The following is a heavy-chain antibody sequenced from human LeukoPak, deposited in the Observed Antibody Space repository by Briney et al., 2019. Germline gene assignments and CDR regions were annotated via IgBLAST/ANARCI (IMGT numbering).Heavy chain of an antibody. D-gene: IGHD3-22*01. CDR3: ARDRNYYDSSGYYFAN. CDR1: GGSVSSGSSF. J-gene: IGHJ4*02. CDR2: IYHSGNT. Sequence: SETLSLTCTVSGGSVSSGSSFWSWIRQPPGKGLEWIGYIYHSGNTNYNPSLKSRVTIPVDTSKSQLSLKLNSVTAADTAVYCCARDRNYYDSSGYYFANWGQGTLVTVSS. V-gene: IGHV4-61*01.